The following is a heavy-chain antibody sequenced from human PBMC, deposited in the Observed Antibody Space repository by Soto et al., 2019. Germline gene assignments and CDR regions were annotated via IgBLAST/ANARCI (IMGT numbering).Heavy chain of an antibody. V-gene: IGHV3-30*18. CDR2: ISYDGSNK. Sequence: GGSLRLSCAASGFTFSSYGMHWVRQAPGKGLEWVAVISYDGSNKYYADSVKGRFTISRDNSKNTLYLQMNSLRAEDTAVYYCAKRLLFFMGFSENYGMDVWGQGTTVTVSS. J-gene: IGHJ6*02. CDR1: GFTFSSYG. D-gene: IGHD2-21*02. CDR3: AKRLLFFMGFSENYGMDV.